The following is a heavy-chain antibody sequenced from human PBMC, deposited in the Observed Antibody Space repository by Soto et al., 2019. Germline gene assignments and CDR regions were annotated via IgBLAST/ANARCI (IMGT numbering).Heavy chain of an antibody. Sequence: QVQLVQSGAEVKKPGDSVRVSCKASGYTFTSYGIGWVRQAPGQGLEWMGWISANNGNTKYAQKVQGRVTMTTDASTSTAYMELRSLRSDDAPVYYCARDGYLDHWGQGTLVTVSS. CDR3: ARDGYLDH. CDR2: ISANNGNT. V-gene: IGHV1-18*01. CDR1: GYTFTSYG. J-gene: IGHJ4*02.